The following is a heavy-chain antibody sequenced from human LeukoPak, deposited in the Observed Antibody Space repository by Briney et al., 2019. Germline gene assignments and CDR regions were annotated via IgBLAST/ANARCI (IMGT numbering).Heavy chain of an antibody. J-gene: IGHJ6*04. CDR2: INPSGGST. D-gene: IGHD2-15*01. CDR3: ARDIVVVVAASRYYYYGMDV. V-gene: IGHV1-46*01. Sequence: ASVKVSCKASGDTFTSYYMHCVRQTPGQRLEWMGIINPSGGSTSYAQKFQGRVTMTRDTSTSTVYMELSSLRSEDTAVYYCARDIVVVVAASRYYYYGMDVWGKGTTVTVSS. CDR1: GDTFTSYY.